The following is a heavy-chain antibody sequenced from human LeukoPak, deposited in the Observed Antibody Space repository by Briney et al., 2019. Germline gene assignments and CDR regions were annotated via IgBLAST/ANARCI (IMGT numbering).Heavy chain of an antibody. V-gene: IGHV3-30*03. CDR1: GFIFSTYW. Sequence: GGSLRLSCAASGFIFSTYWMSWVRQAPGKGLEWVAVISFDGINLDYADSVKGRFTISRDNSKNILYLQMNSLTTEDTAVYFCAREVAAGEDIWGQGTMVTVSS. CDR3: AREVAAGEDI. D-gene: IGHD6-13*01. J-gene: IGHJ3*02. CDR2: ISFDGINL.